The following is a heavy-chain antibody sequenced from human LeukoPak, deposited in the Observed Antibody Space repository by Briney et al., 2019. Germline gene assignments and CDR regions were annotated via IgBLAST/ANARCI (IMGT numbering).Heavy chain of an antibody. CDR3: ARPRSGSYLNDAFDI. V-gene: IGHV4-61*02. J-gene: IGHJ3*02. CDR1: GGSISSGSYY. D-gene: IGHD1-26*01. Sequence: SQTLSLTCTVSGGSISSGSYYWRWIRQPAGKGLEWIGRIYTSGSTNYNPSLKSRVTISVDTSKNQFSLKLSSVTAADTAVYYCARPRSGSYLNDAFDIWGQGTMVTVSS. CDR2: IYTSGST.